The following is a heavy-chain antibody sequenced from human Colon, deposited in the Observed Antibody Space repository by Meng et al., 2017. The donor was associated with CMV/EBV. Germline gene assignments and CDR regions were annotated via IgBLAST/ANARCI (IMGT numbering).Heavy chain of an antibody. CDR3: ARVFGVYGSAPRGYGLDV. J-gene: IGHJ6*02. V-gene: IGHV1-18*04. D-gene: IGHD6-25*01. CDR2: ISGYNDNT. CDR1: GYSFSGYY. Sequence: ASVKVSCKASGYSFSGYYIHWVRQAPGPGLEWIGSISGYNDNTNSAEKFQGRFTMTRDTSTNTAHMELKSLTSGDTAVYYCARVFGVYGSAPRGYGLDVWGQGTTVTVSS.